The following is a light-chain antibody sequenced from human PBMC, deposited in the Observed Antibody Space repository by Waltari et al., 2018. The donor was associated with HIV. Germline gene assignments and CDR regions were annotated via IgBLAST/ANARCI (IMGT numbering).Light chain of an antibody. Sequence: QLVLTQSPPASPSLGPSVNPTCSLGLGTNIYATACHNQQPAKGPRFLMKLNSDGSHTKGDGIPDRFSGSSSGTERYLTISSLQSEDEADYYCQSWGGGSWVFGGGTKLTVL. CDR2: LNSDGSH. J-gene: IGLJ3*02. CDR3: QSWGGGSWV. V-gene: IGLV4-69*01. CDR1: LGTNIYA.